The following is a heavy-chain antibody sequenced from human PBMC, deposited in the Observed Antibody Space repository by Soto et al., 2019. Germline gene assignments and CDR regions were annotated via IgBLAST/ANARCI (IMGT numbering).Heavy chain of an antibody. D-gene: IGHD2-15*01. Sequence: KTSETLSLTCTVSGGSISSGGYYWSWIRQHAGKGLEWIGYIYYSGSTYYNPSLKSRVTISVDTSKNQFSLKLSSVTAADTAVYYCARDGYCSGGSCYYGENWFDPWGQGTLVTVSS. V-gene: IGHV4-31*03. CDR2: IYYSGST. J-gene: IGHJ5*02. CDR1: GGSISSGGYY. CDR3: ARDGYCSGGSCYYGENWFDP.